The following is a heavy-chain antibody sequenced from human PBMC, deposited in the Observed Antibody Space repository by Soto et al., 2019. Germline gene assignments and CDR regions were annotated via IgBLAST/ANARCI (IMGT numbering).Heavy chain of an antibody. D-gene: IGHD6-19*01. V-gene: IGHV4-39*01. Sequence: SETLSLTCTVSGGSISSYYWSWIRQPPGKGLEWIGSIYYSGSTYYNPSLKSRVTISVDTSKNQFSLKLSSVTAADTAVYYCARHYSRFRSSGFDPWGQGTLVTVSS. J-gene: IGHJ5*02. CDR1: GGSISSYY. CDR2: IYYSGST. CDR3: ARHYSRFRSSGFDP.